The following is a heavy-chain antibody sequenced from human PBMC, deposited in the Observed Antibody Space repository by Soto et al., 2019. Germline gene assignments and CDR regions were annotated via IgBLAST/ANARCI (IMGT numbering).Heavy chain of an antibody. J-gene: IGHJ6*02. V-gene: IGHV4-39*01. D-gene: IGHD3-9*01. Sequence: SETLSLTCTVSGGSIRSSSYYWGWIRQPPGKGLEWIGSIFYSGNTYYNPSLKSRVTISVDTSKNHFSLKLSSVTAADTAVYYCARHDYDILTGYYYYYGMDVWGQGTTVT. CDR3: ARHDYDILTGYYYYYGMDV. CDR2: IFYSGNT. CDR1: GGSIRSSSYY.